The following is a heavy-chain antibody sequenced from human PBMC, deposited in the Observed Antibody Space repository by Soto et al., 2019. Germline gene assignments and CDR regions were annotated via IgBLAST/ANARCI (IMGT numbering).Heavy chain of an antibody. Sequence: GGSLRLSCAASGFTFSSYGMHWVRQAPGKGLEWVAVISYDGSNKYYADSVKGRFTISRDNSKNTLYLQMNSLRAEDTAVYYCAKFLTPGRYFDWFDYWGQGTLVTVSS. CDR3: AKFLTPGRYFDWFDY. V-gene: IGHV3-30*18. CDR2: ISYDGSNK. CDR1: GFTFSSYG. J-gene: IGHJ4*02. D-gene: IGHD3-9*01.